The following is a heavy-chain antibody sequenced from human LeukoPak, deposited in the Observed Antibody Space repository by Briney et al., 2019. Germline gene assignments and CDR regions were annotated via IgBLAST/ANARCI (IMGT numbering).Heavy chain of an antibody. Sequence: ASVKVSCKASGYTFTTYDISWVRQATGQGLEWMAWINPNSGNTGYAQKFQGRVTVTRNASISTAYMELSSLISEDTAVYYCATVHMGATDYWGQGTLVTVSS. CDR3: ATVHMGATDY. J-gene: IGHJ4*02. V-gene: IGHV1-8*03. D-gene: IGHD1-26*01. CDR1: GYTFTTYD. CDR2: INPNSGNT.